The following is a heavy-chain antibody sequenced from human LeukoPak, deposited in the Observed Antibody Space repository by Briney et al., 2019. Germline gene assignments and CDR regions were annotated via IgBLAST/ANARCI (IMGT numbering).Heavy chain of an antibody. D-gene: IGHD5-18*01. CDR2: IYTSGST. V-gene: IGHV4-61*02. CDR1: GGSISSGSYY. J-gene: IGHJ5*02. CDR3: ARDPVYSYGFDP. Sequence: PSETLSLTCTVSGGSISSGSYYWSWIRQPAGKGLEWIGRIYTSGSTNYSPSLKSRVTISVDTSKNQFSLKLSSVTAADTAVYYCARDPVYSYGFDPWGQGTLVTVSS.